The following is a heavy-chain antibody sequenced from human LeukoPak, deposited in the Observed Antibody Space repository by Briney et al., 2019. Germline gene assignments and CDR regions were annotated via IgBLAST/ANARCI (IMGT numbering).Heavy chain of an antibody. V-gene: IGHV3-48*01. CDR3: ARGASFAATDYYGSGSFDY. CDR1: GFTLTSYS. D-gene: IGHD3-10*01. Sequence: PGGSLRLSCAASGFTLTSYSMNSVRQAPGKRLGWVSYISSSSSTIYSAHSVKGRFTISRDNAKNSLYLKMNSLRAEDTAVYYCARGASFAATDYYGSGSFDYWGQGTLVTVSS. J-gene: IGHJ4*02. CDR2: ISSSSSTI.